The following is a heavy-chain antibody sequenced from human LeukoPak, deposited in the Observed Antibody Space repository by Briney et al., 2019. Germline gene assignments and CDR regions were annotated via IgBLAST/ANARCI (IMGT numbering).Heavy chain of an antibody. Sequence: ASVKVSCKASGYTFTGYYMHWVRQAPGQGRECMGWINPNSGGTNYAQKFQGRVTTTRDTSISTAYMELSRLRSDDTAVYYCARAFGSNWSSDPPQRDYWGQGTLVTVSS. CDR3: ARAFGSNWSSDPPQRDY. V-gene: IGHV1-2*02. CDR1: GYTFTGYY. J-gene: IGHJ4*02. CDR2: INPNSGGT. D-gene: IGHD6-13*01.